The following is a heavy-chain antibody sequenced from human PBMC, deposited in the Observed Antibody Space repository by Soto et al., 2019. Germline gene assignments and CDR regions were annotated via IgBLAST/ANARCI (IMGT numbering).Heavy chain of an antibody. CDR3: AHRLPNGVVTGWYNWFDP. J-gene: IGHJ5*02. D-gene: IGHD2-21*02. CDR1: GFSLSTSGVG. V-gene: IGHV2-5*02. Sequence: QITLKESGPTLVKPTQTLPLTCTFSGFSLSTSGVGVGWIRQPPEKALEWLALLYWDDDKRYSPSLKSRLTITKDTSKNQVVLTMTNMDPVDTATYYCAHRLPNGVVTGWYNWFDPWGQGTLVTVSS. CDR2: LYWDDDK.